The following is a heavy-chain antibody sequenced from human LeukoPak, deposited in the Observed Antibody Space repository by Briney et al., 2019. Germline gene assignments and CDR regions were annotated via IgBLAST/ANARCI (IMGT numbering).Heavy chain of an antibody. Sequence: GGSLRLSCTASGFTFSSYSMSWVRQAPGKGVEWVSYISSSVSTIYYADSVKGRFTISRDNAKNSLYLQMNSLRAEDTAVYYCARDLSLYCSGGSCYSLNYWGQGTLVTVSS. CDR1: GFTFSSYS. V-gene: IGHV3-48*04. J-gene: IGHJ4*02. D-gene: IGHD2-15*01. CDR2: ISSSVSTI. CDR3: ARDLSLYCSGGSCYSLNY.